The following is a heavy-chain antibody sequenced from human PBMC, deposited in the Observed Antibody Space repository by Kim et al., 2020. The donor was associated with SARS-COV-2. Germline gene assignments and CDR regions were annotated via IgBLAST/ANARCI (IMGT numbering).Heavy chain of an antibody. J-gene: IGHJ4*02. Sequence: GGSLRLSCAASGFTFSSYGMHWVRQAPGKGLEWVAVIWYDGSNKYYADSVKGRFTISRDNSKNTLYLQMNSLRAEDTAVYYCARDIKQWELLGPPVDYWGQGTLVTVSS. V-gene: IGHV3-33*01. CDR1: GFTFSSYG. CDR2: IWYDGSNK. CDR3: ARDIKQWELLGPPVDY. D-gene: IGHD1-26*01.